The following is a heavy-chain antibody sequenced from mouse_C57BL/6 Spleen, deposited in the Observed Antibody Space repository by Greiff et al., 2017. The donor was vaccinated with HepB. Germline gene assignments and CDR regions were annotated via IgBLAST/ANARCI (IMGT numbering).Heavy chain of an antibody. V-gene: IGHV1-74*01. CDR3: AILGYYGSPFAY. CDR1: GYTFTSYW. CDR2: IHPSDSDT. D-gene: IGHD1-1*01. J-gene: IGHJ3*01. Sequence: QVQLQQPGAELVKPGASVKVSCQASGYTFTSYWMHWVKQRPGQGLEWIGRIHPSDSDTNYNQKFKGKATLTVDKSSSTAYMQLSSLTSEDSAVYYCAILGYYGSPFAYWGQGTLVTVSA.